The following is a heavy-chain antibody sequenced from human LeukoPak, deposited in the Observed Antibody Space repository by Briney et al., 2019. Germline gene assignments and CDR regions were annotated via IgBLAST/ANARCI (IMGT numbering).Heavy chain of an antibody. J-gene: IGHJ4*02. CDR3: AKDPSLRVTLPV. Sequence: TGRSLRLSCAASGFTFNNYGMHWVRQAPGKGLEWVALISYDGSNKYYADSVKGRFTISRDQSKNTLYLQMNSLRAEDTAVYYCAKDPSLRVTLPVWGQGTLVTVSS. CDR1: GFTFNNYG. CDR2: ISYDGSNK. V-gene: IGHV3-30*18. D-gene: IGHD2-21*02.